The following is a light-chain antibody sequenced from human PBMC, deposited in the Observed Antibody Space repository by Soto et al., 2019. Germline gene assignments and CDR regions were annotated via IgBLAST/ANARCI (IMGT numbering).Light chain of an antibody. CDR3: QSYDSSLSGYV. CDR1: SSDVGGYKY. V-gene: IGLV2-14*03. Sequence: QSVLTQPASVSGSPGQSTAISCTGTSSDVGGYKYVSWYQQHPGKAPKLIIYDDSNRPSGVPDRFSGSKSGTSASLAITGLQAEDEADYYCQSYDSSLSGYVFGTGTKVTVL. CDR2: DDS. J-gene: IGLJ1*01.